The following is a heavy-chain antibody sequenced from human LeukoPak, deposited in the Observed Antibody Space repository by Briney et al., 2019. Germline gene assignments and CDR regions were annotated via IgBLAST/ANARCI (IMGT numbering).Heavy chain of an antibody. J-gene: IGHJ4*02. Sequence: PGGSLRLSCAASGFTFSNAWMSWVRQAPGKGLEWVSTISGSGGNTYYADSVKGRFTISRDNSKNTLYLQMNSLRAEDSAIYYCAKVGQSSYGFIRSRFDYWGQGTLVTVSS. CDR2: ISGSGGNT. V-gene: IGHV3-23*01. D-gene: IGHD5-18*01. CDR1: GFTFSNAW. CDR3: AKVGQSSYGFIRSRFDY.